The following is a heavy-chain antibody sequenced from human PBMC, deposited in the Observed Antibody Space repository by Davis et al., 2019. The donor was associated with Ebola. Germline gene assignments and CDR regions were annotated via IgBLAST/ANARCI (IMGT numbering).Heavy chain of an antibody. J-gene: IGHJ6*02. CDR1: GFTFSSYA. V-gene: IGHV3-23*01. D-gene: IGHD6-13*01. CDR3: AKCSSWYYYYGMDV. Sequence: GESLKISCAASGFTFSSYAMNWVRQAPGKGLEWVSGISGSGASTYYADSVKGRFTISRDNSKNTLYLQMNSLRAGDTAVYYCAKCSSWYYYYGMDVWGQGTTVTVSS. CDR2: ISGSGAST.